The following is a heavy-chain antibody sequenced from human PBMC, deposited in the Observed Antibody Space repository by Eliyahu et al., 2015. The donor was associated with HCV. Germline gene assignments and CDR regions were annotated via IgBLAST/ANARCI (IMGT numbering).Heavy chain of an antibody. CDR3: AKGPVAAAEGEYFQN. V-gene: IGHV3-30*18. CDR2: MSYDGNNK. D-gene: IGHD6-13*01. CDR1: GFTFXSXA. Sequence: QVQLVESGGGVVQPGRSLXLSXAASGFTFXSXAMHWVRQAPGKGLEWVAVMSYDGNNKYEEDSVKGRFTISRDNSKNILYLQMNSLRPEDTAVYYCAKGPVAAAEGEYFQNWGRGTQVTVSS. J-gene: IGHJ1*01.